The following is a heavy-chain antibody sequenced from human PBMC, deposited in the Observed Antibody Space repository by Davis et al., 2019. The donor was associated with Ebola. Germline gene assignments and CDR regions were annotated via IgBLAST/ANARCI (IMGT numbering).Heavy chain of an antibody. CDR3: ATSTTSVTMMYALDI. Sequence: KVSCKASGYTFTSYWISWVRQMPGKGLEWMGRIDPSDSYTNYSPSFHGHVSFSTDKSINTAYLQWGSLEASDTAMYYCATSTTSVTMMYALDIWGQGTMVTISS. CDR2: IDPSDSYT. V-gene: IGHV5-10-1*01. CDR1: GYTFTSYW. J-gene: IGHJ3*02. D-gene: IGHD4-17*01.